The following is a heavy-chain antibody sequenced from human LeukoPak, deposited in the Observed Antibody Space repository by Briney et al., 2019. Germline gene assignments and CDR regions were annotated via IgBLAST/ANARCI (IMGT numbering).Heavy chain of an antibody. CDR1: GGSISSYY. Sequence: SETLSLTCIVSGGSISSYYWSWIRQPPGKGLEWIGYIYYSGSTNYNPSLKSRVTISVDTSKDQFSLKLSSVTAADTAVYYCARGLMMAVAGRGEFHYWGQGTLVTVSS. D-gene: IGHD6-13*01. CDR3: ARGLMMAVAGRGEFHY. CDR2: IYYSGST. J-gene: IGHJ4*02. V-gene: IGHV4-59*01.